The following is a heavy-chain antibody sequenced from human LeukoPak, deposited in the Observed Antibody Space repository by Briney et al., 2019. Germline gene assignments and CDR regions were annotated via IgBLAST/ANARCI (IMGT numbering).Heavy chain of an antibody. D-gene: IGHD3-9*01. CDR1: GGSISSSSYY. J-gene: IGHJ2*01. V-gene: IGHV4-39*07. Sequence: PSETLSLTCTVSGGSISSSSYYWGWIRQPPGKGLEWIGSIYYSGSTYYNPSLKSRVTISVDTSKNQFSLKLSSVTAADTAVYSCARITRAEGYFDCPQDWYSDLWGGGTLVTVS. CDR3: ARITRAEGYFDCPQDWYSDL. CDR2: IYYSGST.